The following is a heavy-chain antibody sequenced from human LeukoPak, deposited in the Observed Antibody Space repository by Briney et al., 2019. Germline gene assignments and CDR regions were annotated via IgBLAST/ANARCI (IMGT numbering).Heavy chain of an antibody. V-gene: IGHV3-30*18. CDR1: GFTFSSYG. CDR3: AKPDYFDY. J-gene: IGHJ4*02. CDR2: ISYDGSNK. Sequence: SGGSLRLSCAASGFTFSSYGMHWVRQAPGKGLEWVAVISYDGSNKYYADSVKGRFTISRDNSKNTLYLQMNSLRAEDTAVYYCAKPDYFDYWGQGTLVTVSS.